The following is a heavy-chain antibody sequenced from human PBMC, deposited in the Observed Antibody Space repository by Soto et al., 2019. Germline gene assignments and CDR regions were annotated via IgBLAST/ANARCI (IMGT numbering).Heavy chain of an antibody. J-gene: IGHJ4*02. D-gene: IGHD3-10*01. V-gene: IGHV4-30-4*01. CDR3: ARERGRGMVRGVKRNYYFDY. Sequence: SETLSLTCTVSGGSISSGDYYWSWIRQPPGKGLEWIGYIYYSGSTYYNPSLKSRVTISVDTSKNQFSLKLSSVTAADTAVYYCARERGRGMVRGVKRNYYFDYWGQGTLVTVS. CDR1: GGSISSGDYY. CDR2: IYYSGST.